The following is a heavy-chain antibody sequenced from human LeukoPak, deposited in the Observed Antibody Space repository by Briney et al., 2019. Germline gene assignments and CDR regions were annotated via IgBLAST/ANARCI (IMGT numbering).Heavy chain of an antibody. CDR2: IYYSGST. CDR1: GGSISSYY. D-gene: IGHD6-19*01. Sequence: SETLSLTCTVSGGSISSYYWSWIRQPPGKGLEWIGYIYYSGSTNYNPSLKSRVTITVDRSKNQFSLKLSSVTAADTAVYYCARDLRVAGSSLWFDPWGQGTLVTVSS. CDR3: ARDLRVAGSSLWFDP. J-gene: IGHJ5*02. V-gene: IGHV4-59*12.